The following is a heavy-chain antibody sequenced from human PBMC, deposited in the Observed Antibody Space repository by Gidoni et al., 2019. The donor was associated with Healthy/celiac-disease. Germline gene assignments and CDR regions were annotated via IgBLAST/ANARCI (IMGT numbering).Heavy chain of an antibody. J-gene: IGHJ4*02. D-gene: IGHD3-10*01. V-gene: IGHV3-23*01. CDR2: ISGSGGST. CDR3: AKGEYYYGSGSY. Sequence: EVQLLESGGGLVQPGGSLRLSCAASGFTFSSYAMSWVRQAPGKGLGWVSAISGSGGSTYYADSVKGRFTISRDNSKNTLYLQMNSLRAEDTAVYYCAKGEYYYGSGSYWGQGTLVTVSS. CDR1: GFTFSSYA.